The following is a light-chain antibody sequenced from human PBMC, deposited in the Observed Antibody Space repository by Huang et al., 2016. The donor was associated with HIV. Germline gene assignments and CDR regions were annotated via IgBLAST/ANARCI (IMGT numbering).Light chain of an antibody. J-gene: IGKJ4*01. Sequence: DVVMTQSPLSLPVSLGQPAAISCRSSQGLVYGDGNTYLNWFHQRPGQSPRRLSYKVSKRDSGVPDRVSGSGSGTDFTLKISRVEAEDVGVYYCMQGTHWPPTFGGGTKVEIK. CDR3: MQGTHWPPT. CDR1: QGLVYGDGNTY. V-gene: IGKV2-30*01. CDR2: KVS.